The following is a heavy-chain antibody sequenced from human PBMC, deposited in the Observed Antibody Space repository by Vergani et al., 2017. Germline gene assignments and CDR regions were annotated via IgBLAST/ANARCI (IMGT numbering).Heavy chain of an antibody. CDR1: GASISSGGYY. Sequence: QVQLQESGPGLVKPSQTLSLTCTVSGASISSGGYYWNWIRQPAGKGLEWIGRVCTSGSTHYNPSLKGRVTISLDTSKNQFSLRLSSVTAADTAVYYCARVTWFGELVGVFDYWGQGTLVTVSS. J-gene: IGHJ4*02. D-gene: IGHD3-10*01. CDR3: ARVTWFGELVGVFDY. V-gene: IGHV4-61*02. CDR2: VCTSGST.